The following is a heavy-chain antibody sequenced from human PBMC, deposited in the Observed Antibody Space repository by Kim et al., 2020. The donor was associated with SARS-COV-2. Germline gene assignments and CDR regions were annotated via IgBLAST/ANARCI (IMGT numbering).Heavy chain of an antibody. J-gene: IGHJ4*02. CDR2: ISPNGGTT. V-gene: IGHV1-46*02. CDR1: GFTFNNYD. Sequence: ASVKVSCKASGFTFNNYDMHWVRQAPGQGLEWMGTISPNGGTTTYAQKFQGRITMTRDTSTSTLYLDLSSLRSEDTSVYYCGRGGPYDYGGLGVYYWGQG. CDR3: GRGGPYDYGGLGVYY. D-gene: IGHD4-17*01.